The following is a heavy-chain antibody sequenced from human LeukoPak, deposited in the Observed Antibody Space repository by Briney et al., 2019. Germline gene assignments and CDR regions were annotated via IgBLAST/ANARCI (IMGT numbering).Heavy chain of an antibody. Sequence: GGSLRLSCAASGFTFSDYYMSWIRQAPGKGLEWVAYISSSGSTIYYADSVKGRFTISRDNAKNSLYLQMNSLRAEDTAVYYCASAGPRGGLGNWFDPWGQGTLVTVSS. CDR1: GFTFSDYY. V-gene: IGHV3-11*01. CDR2: ISSSGSTI. D-gene: IGHD3-16*01. CDR3: ASAGPRGGLGNWFDP. J-gene: IGHJ5*02.